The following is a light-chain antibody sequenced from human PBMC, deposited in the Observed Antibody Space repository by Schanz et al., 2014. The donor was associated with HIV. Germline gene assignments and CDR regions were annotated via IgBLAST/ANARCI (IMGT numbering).Light chain of an antibody. CDR2: DVG. CDR1: TSDVGGYNY. Sequence: QSALTQPPSASGSPGQSVAISCTGVTSDVGGYNYVSWYQQHPGKAPKLMIYDVGNRPSGVSDRFSGSRSGNTASLTIFDLQPEDEADYYCGALSTSDAPVFGTGTKLTV. CDR3: GALSTSDAPV. J-gene: IGLJ1*01. V-gene: IGLV2-14*01.